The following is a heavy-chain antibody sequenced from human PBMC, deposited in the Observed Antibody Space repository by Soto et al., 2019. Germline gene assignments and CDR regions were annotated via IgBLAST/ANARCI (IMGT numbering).Heavy chain of an antibody. CDR3: ARVVPGAEAWFGP. Sequence: ASVKVSCKTSGYTFSNYGITWARQPPGQPLEWLGWISLYSDGTNYAQKFQGRVSMTTDTSTTTAYMELRSLRSDDTAVYYCARVVPGAEAWFGPWGQGTLVTVSS. CDR1: GYTFSNYG. D-gene: IGHD2-2*01. CDR2: ISLYSDGT. J-gene: IGHJ5*02. V-gene: IGHV1-18*01.